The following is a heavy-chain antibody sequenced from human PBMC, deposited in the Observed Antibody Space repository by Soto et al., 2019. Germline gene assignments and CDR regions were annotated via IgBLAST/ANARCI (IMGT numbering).Heavy chain of an antibody. CDR1: GGTFSSYA. J-gene: IGHJ4*02. CDR2: IIPIFGTA. D-gene: IGHD2-15*01. Sequence: ASVKVSCKASGGTFSSYAISWVRQAPGQGLEWMGGIIPIFGTANYAQKFQGRVTITADKSTSTAYMELSSLRSEDTAVYYCARSHAGDCSGGSCYSAFDYWGQGTLVTVSS. CDR3: ARSHAGDCSGGSCYSAFDY. V-gene: IGHV1-69*06.